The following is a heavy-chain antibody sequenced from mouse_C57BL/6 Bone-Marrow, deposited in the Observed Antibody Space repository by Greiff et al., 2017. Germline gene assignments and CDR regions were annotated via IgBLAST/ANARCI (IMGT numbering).Heavy chain of an antibody. J-gene: IGHJ4*01. CDR2: ISSGGSYT. CDR1: GFTFSSYG. D-gene: IGHD4-1*01. CDR3: ASLGFSYAMDY. V-gene: IGHV5-6*01. Sequence: EVKLMESGGDLVKPGGSLKLSCAASGFTFSSYGMSWVRQTPDKRLAWVATISSGGSYTYYPDSVKGRFTISRDNAKNTLYLQMSSLKSEDTAMYYCASLGFSYAMDYWGQGTSVTVSS.